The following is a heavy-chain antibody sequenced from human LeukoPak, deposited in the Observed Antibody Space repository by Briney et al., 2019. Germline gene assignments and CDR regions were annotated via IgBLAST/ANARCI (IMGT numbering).Heavy chain of an antibody. CDR2: ICPDGTVT. CDR1: GFTFSTYC. V-gene: IGHV3-74*01. CDR3: VRDFRSADY. Sequence: GGSLRLSCAASGFTFSTYCMHWVRQAPGKGPMWVSRICPDGTVTNYADSVKARFSISRDNARNTVYLQMNSLRAEDTAVYYCVRDFRSADYWGQGTLVTVSS. J-gene: IGHJ4*02.